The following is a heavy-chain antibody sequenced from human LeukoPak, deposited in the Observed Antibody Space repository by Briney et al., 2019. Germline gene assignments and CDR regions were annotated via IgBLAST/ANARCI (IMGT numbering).Heavy chain of an antibody. V-gene: IGHV3-23*01. J-gene: IGHJ4*02. CDR1: GFTFSSYA. CDR3: AEDRFKLGNAMYYFDY. CDR2: VSDSGATK. D-gene: IGHD7-27*01. Sequence: GGSLRLSCAASGFTFSSYAMSWVRQAPGKGPEWVSIVSDSGATKYSADSVKGRFTISRDNSKNTLYLQMNSLRAEDTAVYYCAEDRFKLGNAMYYFDYWGQGTLVTVSS.